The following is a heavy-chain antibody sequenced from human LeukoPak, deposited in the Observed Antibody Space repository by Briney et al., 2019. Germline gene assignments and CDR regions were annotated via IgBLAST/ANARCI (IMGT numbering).Heavy chain of an antibody. J-gene: IGHJ4*02. CDR3: AKEIRPNDY. CDR1: GFTFRSHA. Sequence: GGSLRLSCAASGFTFRSHAMTWVRQAPGKGLEWVSAISISGDKTYYTDSVKGWFTISRDNSKNTVYLQMNSLRPDDTAVYYCAKEIRPNDYWGQGTLVTV. CDR2: ISISGDKT. V-gene: IGHV3-23*01.